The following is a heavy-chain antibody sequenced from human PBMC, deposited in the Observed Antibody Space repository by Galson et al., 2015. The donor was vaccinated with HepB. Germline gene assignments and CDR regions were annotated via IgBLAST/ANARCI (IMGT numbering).Heavy chain of an antibody. CDR3: ATKEGFWSNYRYDAFDI. J-gene: IGHJ3*02. Sequence: SLRLSCAASGFTFSSHAISWVRQTPGKGLDWVSGISGSSDRTYYADSVKGRFTISRDNSKNTLFLQMNSLRAEDTALYYCATKEGFWSNYRYDAFDIWGQGTMVTVSS. CDR1: GFTFSSHA. V-gene: IGHV3-23*01. D-gene: IGHD3-3*01. CDR2: ISGSSDRT.